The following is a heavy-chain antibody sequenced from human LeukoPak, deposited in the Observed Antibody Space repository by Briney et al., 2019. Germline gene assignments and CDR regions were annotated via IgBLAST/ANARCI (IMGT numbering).Heavy chain of an antibody. D-gene: IGHD3-16*02. CDR1: GGSISSYY. CDR3: ARGIYDYVWGSYRYAFDI. CDR2: IYYSGST. J-gene: IGHJ3*02. V-gene: IGHV4-59*01. Sequence: SETLSLTCTVSGGSISSYYWGWIRQPPGKGLEWIGYIYYSGSTNYNPSLKSRVTISVDTSKNQFSLKLSSVTAADTAVYYCARGIYDYVWGSYRYAFDIWGQGTMVTVSS.